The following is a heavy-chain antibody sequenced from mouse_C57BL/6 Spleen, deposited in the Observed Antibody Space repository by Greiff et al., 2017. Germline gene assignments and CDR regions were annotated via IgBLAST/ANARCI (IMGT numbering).Heavy chain of an antibody. CDR3: ARNYGSSYWYFDV. V-gene: IGHV1-80*01. Sequence: QVQLQQSGAELVKPGASVKISCKASGSAFSSYWMNWVKQRPGKGLEWIGQIYPGDGDTNYNGKFKGKATLTADKSSSTAYMQLSSLTSEDSAVYFCARNYGSSYWYFDVWGTGTTVTVSS. D-gene: IGHD1-1*01. CDR1: GSAFSSYW. J-gene: IGHJ1*03. CDR2: IYPGDGDT.